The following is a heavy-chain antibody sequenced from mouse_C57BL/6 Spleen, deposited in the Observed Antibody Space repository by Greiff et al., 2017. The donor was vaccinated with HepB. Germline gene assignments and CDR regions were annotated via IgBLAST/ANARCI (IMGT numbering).Heavy chain of an antibody. CDR2: INPNNGGT. CDR1: GYTFTDYN. J-gene: IGHJ4*01. V-gene: IGHV1-22*01. CDR3: ARSHYSNPYAMDY. Sequence: VQLQQSGPELVKPGASVKMSCKASGYTFTDYNMHWVKQSHGKSLEWIGYINPNNGGTSYNQKFKGKATLTVNKSSSTAYMELRSLTSEDSAVYYSARSHYSNPYAMDYWGQGTSVTVSS. D-gene: IGHD2-5*01.